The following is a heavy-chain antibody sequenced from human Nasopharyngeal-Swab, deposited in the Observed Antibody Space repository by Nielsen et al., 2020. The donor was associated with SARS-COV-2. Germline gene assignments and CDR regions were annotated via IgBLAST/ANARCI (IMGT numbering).Heavy chain of an antibody. CDR2: IYYSGST. D-gene: IGHD3-22*01. V-gene: IGHV4-39*07. Sequence: LETLSLTCTVSGGSISSSSYYWGWIRQPPGKGLEWIGSIYYSGSTYYNPSLKSRVTISVDTSKNQFSLKLSSVTAADTAVYYCARVYYDSSGYYYYYYYYYMDVWGKGTTVTVSS. J-gene: IGHJ6*03. CDR3: ARVYYDSSGYYYYYYYYYMDV. CDR1: GGSISSSSYY.